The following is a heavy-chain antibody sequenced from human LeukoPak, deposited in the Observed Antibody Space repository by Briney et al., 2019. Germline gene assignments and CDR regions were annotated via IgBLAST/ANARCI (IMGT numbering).Heavy chain of an antibody. D-gene: IGHD3-10*01. CDR2: INPNSGGT. CDR3: ARELWFGELSPGAFDY. Sequence: ASVKVSCKASGYTFTVHYMHWVRQAPGQGLEWMGWINPNSGGTNYAQKLRGRVTMTRDTSISTAYMELSRLRSDDTAVYYCARELWFGELSPGAFDYWGQGTLVTVSS. J-gene: IGHJ4*02. CDR1: GYTFTVHY. V-gene: IGHV1-2*02.